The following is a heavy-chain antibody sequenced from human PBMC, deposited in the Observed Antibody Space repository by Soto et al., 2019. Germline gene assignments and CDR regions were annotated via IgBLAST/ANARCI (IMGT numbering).Heavy chain of an antibody. J-gene: IGHJ4*02. CDR2: ISAYNGNT. V-gene: IGHV1-18*01. CDR3: ARSTNYYDPTDYLDY. Sequence: QVLLVQSGTEVKKPGASVKVSCKASGYTFTSYGINWVRQAPGQGLEWMGWISAYNGNTNYAQNFQGRVTMTTDTPTRTAYMDMRSLRSDDTAVDYCARSTNYYDPTDYLDYWGQGTLVTVSS. CDR1: GYTFTSYG. D-gene: IGHD3-22*01.